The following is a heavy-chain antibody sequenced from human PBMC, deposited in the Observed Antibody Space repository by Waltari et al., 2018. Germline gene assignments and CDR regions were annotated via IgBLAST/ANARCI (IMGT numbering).Heavy chain of an antibody. V-gene: IGHV4-34*01. D-gene: IGHD6-6*01. J-gene: IGHJ4*02. Sequence: QVQLQQWGAGLLKPSETLSLTCAVYGGSFSGYSWSWIRQPPGKGLEWIGEINHSGSTNYNPSLKSRVTISVDTSKNQFSLKLSSVTAADTAVYYCARGLYSSSSFSYWGQGTLVTVSS. CDR2: INHSGST. CDR3: ARGLYSSSSFSY. CDR1: GGSFSGYS.